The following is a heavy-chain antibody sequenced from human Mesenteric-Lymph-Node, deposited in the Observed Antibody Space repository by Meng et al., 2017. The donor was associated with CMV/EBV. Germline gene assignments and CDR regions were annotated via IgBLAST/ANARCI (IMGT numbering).Heavy chain of an antibody. J-gene: IGHJ6*02. V-gene: IGHV3-48*03. CDR1: GFTFSSYE. D-gene: IGHD4-23*01. CDR3: ARGDYGGNGITYYYGIDV. Sequence: GESLKISCAASGFTFSSYEMNWVRQAPGKGLEWVSYISSSGSTIYYADSVKGRFTISRDNAKNSLYLQMNSLRAEDTAVYYCARGDYGGNGITYYYGIDVWGQGTTVTVSS. CDR2: ISSSGSTI.